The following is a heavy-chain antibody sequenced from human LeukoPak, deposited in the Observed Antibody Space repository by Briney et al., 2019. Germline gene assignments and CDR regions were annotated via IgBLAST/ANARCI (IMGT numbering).Heavy chain of an antibody. CDR2: ISYDGSNK. CDR3: ARDPEWLADGYFDY. D-gene: IGHD6-19*01. V-gene: IGHV3-30-3*01. CDR1: GFTFSSYA. J-gene: IGHJ4*02. Sequence: GGSLRLSCAASGFTFSSYAMHWVRQAPGKGLEWVAIISYDGSNKYYADSVKGRFTISRDNSKNTLYLQMNSLRAEDTAVYYCARDPEWLADGYFDYWGQGTLVTVSS.